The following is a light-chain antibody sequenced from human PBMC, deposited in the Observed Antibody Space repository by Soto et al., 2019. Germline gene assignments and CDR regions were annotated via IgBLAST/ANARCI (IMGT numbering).Light chain of an antibody. Sequence: EIVLTQSPATLSLSPGERATLSCRASQSVSSYLAWYQQKPGQAPRLLIYDASNRATGIPARFSGSGSGTDFALTISSLEPEEFAVYYWQQRSNWPPYTFGQGTKLEIK. J-gene: IGKJ2*01. CDR3: QQRSNWPPYT. V-gene: IGKV3-11*01. CDR2: DAS. CDR1: QSVSSY.